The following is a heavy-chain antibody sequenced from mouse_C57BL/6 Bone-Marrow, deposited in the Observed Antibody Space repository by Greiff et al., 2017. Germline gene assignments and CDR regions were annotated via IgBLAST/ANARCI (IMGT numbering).Heavy chain of an antibody. Sequence: QVQLQQPGAELVKPGASVKVSCKASGYTFTSYWMPWVKQRPGQGLEWIGRIHPSDSDTNSNQKFKGKATLTVDKSSSTAYMQLSSLTSEDSAVYYCATELIYYDYDGFAYWGQGTLVTVSA. D-gene: IGHD2-4*01. CDR2: IHPSDSDT. V-gene: IGHV1-74*01. CDR3: ATELIYYDYDGFAY. CDR1: GYTFTSYW. J-gene: IGHJ3*01.